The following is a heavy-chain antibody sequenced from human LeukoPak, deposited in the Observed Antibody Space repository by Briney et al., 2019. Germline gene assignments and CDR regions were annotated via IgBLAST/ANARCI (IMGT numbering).Heavy chain of an antibody. J-gene: IGHJ6*03. D-gene: IGHD2-21*02. Sequence: VASVKVSCKASGGTFSSYAISWVRQAPGQGLERMGRIIPIFGTANYAQKFQGRVTITADKSTSTAYMELSSLRSEDTAVYYCAREGRAVVTAISPGYYMDVWGKGTTVTVSS. CDR1: GGTFSSYA. CDR2: IIPIFGTA. CDR3: AREGRAVVTAISPGYYMDV. V-gene: IGHV1-69*06.